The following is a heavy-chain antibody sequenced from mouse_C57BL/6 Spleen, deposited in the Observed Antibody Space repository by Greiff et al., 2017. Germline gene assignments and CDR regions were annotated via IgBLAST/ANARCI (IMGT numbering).Heavy chain of an antibody. J-gene: IGHJ3*01. CDR1: GFNIKDDY. V-gene: IGHV14-4*01. Sequence: VQLQQSGAELVRPGASVKLSCTASGFNIKDDYMHWVKQRPEQGLEWIGWIDPENGDTEYASKFQGKATITADTSSNTAYLQLSSLTSEDTAVYYCTTVDSRLFAYWGQGTLVTVSA. D-gene: IGHD1-1*01. CDR3: TTVDSRLFAY. CDR2: IDPENGDT.